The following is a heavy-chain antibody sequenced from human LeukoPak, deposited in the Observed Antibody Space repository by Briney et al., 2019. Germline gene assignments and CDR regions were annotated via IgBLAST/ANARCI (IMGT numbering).Heavy chain of an antibody. V-gene: IGHV3-7*01. Sequence: GGSLRLSCAASGFTFSSYWMSWVRQAPGKGLEWVANIKQDGSEKYYVDSVKGRFTISRDNAKNSLYLQMNSLRAEDTAVYYRARVDDYVWGSYRIPATFDYWGQGTLVTVSS. CDR1: GFTFSSYW. CDR2: IKQDGSEK. J-gene: IGHJ4*02. D-gene: IGHD3-16*02. CDR3: ARVDDYVWGSYRIPATFDY.